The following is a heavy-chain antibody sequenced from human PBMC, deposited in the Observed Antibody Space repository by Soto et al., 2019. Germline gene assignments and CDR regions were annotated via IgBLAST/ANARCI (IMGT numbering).Heavy chain of an antibody. CDR3: ARDKVVGPTTLDY. CDR2: IKEDGSEK. Sequence: EVQLVESGGGLVQLGGSLRLSCVVSGFTFSTYWMSWVRQAPGKGLEWVANIKEDGSEKYYLDSVKGRFTIYRDNAKNSLYLQMNSLRAEDTAVYYCARDKVVGPTTLDYWGQGTLVTVSS. J-gene: IGHJ4*02. D-gene: IGHD1-26*01. CDR1: GFTFSTYW. V-gene: IGHV3-7*03.